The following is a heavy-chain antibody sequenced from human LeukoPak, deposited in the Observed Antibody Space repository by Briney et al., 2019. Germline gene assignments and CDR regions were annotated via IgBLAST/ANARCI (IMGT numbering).Heavy chain of an antibody. CDR2: IKSNADGGTP. CDR3: TTFYHEYSPY. Sequence: PGGSLRLSCAASGFSFMNAWMIWFRQAPGKGLEWVGRIKSNADGGTPDYAAPARGRLTISRDDSKNTLYLQMNSLKTEDTAVYYCTTFYHEYSPYWGRGTLVTASS. CDR1: GFSFMNAW. V-gene: IGHV3-15*01. D-gene: IGHD2/OR15-2a*01. J-gene: IGHJ4*02.